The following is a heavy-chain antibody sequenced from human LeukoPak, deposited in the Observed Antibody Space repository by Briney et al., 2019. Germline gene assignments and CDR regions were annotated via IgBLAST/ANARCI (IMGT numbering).Heavy chain of an antibody. J-gene: IGHJ4*02. Sequence: GGSLRLSCAASGFIFSRYWMSWVRQAPGKGLEWVANIKQDGSEKYYVDSVKGRFTISRDNAKNPLYLQMNSLGAEDTAVYYCARVGLLWFGETIHWGQGTLVTVSS. CDR2: IKQDGSEK. V-gene: IGHV3-7*01. CDR3: ARVGLLWFGETIH. CDR1: GFIFSRYW. D-gene: IGHD3-10*01.